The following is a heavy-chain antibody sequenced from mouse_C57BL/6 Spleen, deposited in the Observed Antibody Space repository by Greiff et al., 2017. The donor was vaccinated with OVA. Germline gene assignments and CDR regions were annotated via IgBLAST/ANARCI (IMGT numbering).Heavy chain of an antibody. CDR3: ARSSPGSSFDD. D-gene: IGHD1-1*01. V-gene: IGHV14-2*01. Sequence: EVQLQQSGAELVKPGASVKLSCTASGFNIKDYYMHWVKQRTEQGLEWIGRIDPEDGETKYAAKFQGKATMTADTSSNTAYLQLSSLTSEDTAVYYCARSSPGSSFDDWGQGTTLTVSS. J-gene: IGHJ2*01. CDR1: GFNIKDYY. CDR2: IDPEDGET.